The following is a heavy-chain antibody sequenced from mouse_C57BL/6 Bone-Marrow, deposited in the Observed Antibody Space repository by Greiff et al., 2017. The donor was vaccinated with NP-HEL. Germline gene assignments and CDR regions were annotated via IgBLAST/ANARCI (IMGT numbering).Heavy chain of an antibody. CDR3: VRQRGGYPAWFAY. D-gene: IGHD2-2*01. J-gene: IGHJ3*01. CDR1: GFSFNTYA. CDR2: IRSKSNNYAT. Sequence: EVQVVESGGGLVQPKGSLKLSCAASGFSFNTYAMNWVRQAPGKGLEWVARIRSKSNNYATYYADSVKDRFTISRDDSESMLYLQMNNLKTEDTAMYYCVRQRGGYPAWFAYWGQGTLVTVSA. V-gene: IGHV10-1*01.